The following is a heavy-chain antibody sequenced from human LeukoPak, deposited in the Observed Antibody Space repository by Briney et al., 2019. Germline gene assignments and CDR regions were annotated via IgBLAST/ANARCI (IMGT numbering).Heavy chain of an antibody. CDR3: TTVHPGTNLKILSIGCFDS. D-gene: IGHD2/OR15-2a*01. Sequence: GGSLRLSCTASGFTLGNYWMTWARQDPGKGLEWVANIKEDGNDKFLVDSVKGRFTISRDNAKKTLYLQMNSLRVDDTAVYYCTTVHPGTNLKILSIGCFDSWGQGTLVTVSS. J-gene: IGHJ5*01. V-gene: IGHV3-7*01. CDR1: GFTLGNYW. CDR2: IKEDGNDK.